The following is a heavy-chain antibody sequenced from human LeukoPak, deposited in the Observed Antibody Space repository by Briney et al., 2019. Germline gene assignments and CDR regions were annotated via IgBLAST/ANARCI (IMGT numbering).Heavy chain of an antibody. Sequence: GGSLRLSCAASGFTFSSYAMHWVRQAPGKGLEWVAVISYDGSNKYYADSVKGRFTISRDNSKNTLYLQMNSLRAEDTAVYYCARGYSSGWYYSYWGQGTLVTVSS. CDR2: ISYDGSNK. J-gene: IGHJ4*02. V-gene: IGHV3-30*04. CDR1: GFTFSSYA. D-gene: IGHD6-19*01. CDR3: ARGYSSGWYYSY.